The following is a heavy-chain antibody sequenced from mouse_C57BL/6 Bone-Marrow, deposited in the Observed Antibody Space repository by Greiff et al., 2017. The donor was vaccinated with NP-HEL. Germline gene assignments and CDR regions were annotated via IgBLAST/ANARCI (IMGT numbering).Heavy chain of an antibody. V-gene: IGHV5-17*01. CDR2: ISSGSSTI. CDR1: GFTFSDYG. J-gene: IGHJ2*01. CDR3: ARWGGFDY. Sequence: EVQRVESGGGLVKPGGSLKFSCAASGFTFSDYGMHWVRQAPEKGLEWVAYISSGSSTIYYADTVKGRFTISRDNAKNTLFLQVASLRSEDTAMYYCARWGGFDYWGQGTTLTVSS.